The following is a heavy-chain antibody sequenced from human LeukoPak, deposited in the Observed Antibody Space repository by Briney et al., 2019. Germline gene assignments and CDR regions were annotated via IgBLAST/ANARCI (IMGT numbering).Heavy chain of an antibody. CDR1: GFTFDDYA. Sequence: SLRLSCAASGFTFDDYAMHWVRQAPGKGLEWVSGISWNSGSIGYADSVKGRFTISRDNSKNTLYLQMNSLRAEDTAVYYCAKGVVPAAPEYYFDYWGQGTLVTVSS. J-gene: IGHJ4*02. D-gene: IGHD2-2*01. CDR3: AKGVVPAAPEYYFDY. CDR2: ISWNSGSI. V-gene: IGHV3-9*01.